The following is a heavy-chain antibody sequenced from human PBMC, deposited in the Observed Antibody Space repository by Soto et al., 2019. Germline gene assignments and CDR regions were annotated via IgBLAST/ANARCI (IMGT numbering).Heavy chain of an antibody. Sequence: SETLSLTCTVSGGSISSSSYYWGWIRQPPGKGLEWIGSIYYSGSTYYNPSLKSRVTISVDTSKNQFSLKLSSVTAADTAVYYCARVWGYYFDYWGQGTLVTVSS. J-gene: IGHJ4*02. CDR2: IYYSGST. D-gene: IGHD2-8*01. V-gene: IGHV4-39*01. CDR1: GGSISSSSYY. CDR3: ARVWGYYFDY.